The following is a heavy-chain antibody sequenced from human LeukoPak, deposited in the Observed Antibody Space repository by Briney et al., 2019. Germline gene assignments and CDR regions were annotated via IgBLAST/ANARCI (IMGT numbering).Heavy chain of an antibody. CDR3: EKEGGA. Sequence: GGSLRLSCAASGFRFSDFTMTWVRQAPGKGPEWVSAIGGRGGSTYYADSVGGRFTISRDNSKDMVFLQMNSLKVEDTATYYCEKEGGAWDQGTKVTVSS. D-gene: IGHD3-16*01. CDR1: GFRFSDFT. CDR2: IGGRGGST. V-gene: IGHV3-23*01. J-gene: IGHJ5*02.